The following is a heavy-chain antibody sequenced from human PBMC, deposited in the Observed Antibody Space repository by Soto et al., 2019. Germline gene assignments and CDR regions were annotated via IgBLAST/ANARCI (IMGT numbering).Heavy chain of an antibody. Sequence: QVRLVQSGAEVKKPESSVKVSCKPSGGTFNSYAIHWVRQAPGQGLEWMGAIIPISGTANSAQKFQGRVTITEDKSTSTVYMDLSSLRSDDTAVYYCARWGGSYCSGDNCFDKPFDYWGQGTLVTVSS. J-gene: IGHJ4*02. D-gene: IGHD2-15*01. V-gene: IGHV1-69*06. CDR3: ARWGGSYCSGDNCFDKPFDY. CDR1: GGTFNSYA. CDR2: IIPISGTA.